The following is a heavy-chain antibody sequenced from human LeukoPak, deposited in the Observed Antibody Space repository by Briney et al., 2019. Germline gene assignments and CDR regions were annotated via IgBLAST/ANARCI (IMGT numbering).Heavy chain of an antibody. D-gene: IGHD1-26*01. J-gene: IGHJ4*02. CDR3: ARFRSGSCFDY. CDR1: GFTFSSYS. V-gene: IGHV3-48*01. Sequence: GGSLRLSCAASGFTFSSYSMNWVRQAPGKGLEWVSYISSSSSTIYYADSVKGRFTISRDNAKNSLYLQMNSLRAEDTAVYYCARFRSGSCFDYWGQGTLVTVSS. CDR2: ISSSSSTI.